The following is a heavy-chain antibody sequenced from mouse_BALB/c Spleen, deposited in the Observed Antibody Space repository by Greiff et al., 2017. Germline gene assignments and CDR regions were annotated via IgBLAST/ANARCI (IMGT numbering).Heavy chain of an antibody. CDR1: GFTFNTYA. CDR3: VRQTIEDYFDY. CDR2: IRSKSNNYAT. V-gene: IGHV10-1*02. J-gene: IGHJ2*01. Sequence: EVKVVESGGGLVQPKGSLKLSCAASGFTFNTYAMNWVRQAPGKGLEWVARIRSKSNNYATYYADSVKDRFTISRDDSQSMLYLQMNNLKTEDTAMYYCVRQTIEDYFDYWGQGTTLTVSS.